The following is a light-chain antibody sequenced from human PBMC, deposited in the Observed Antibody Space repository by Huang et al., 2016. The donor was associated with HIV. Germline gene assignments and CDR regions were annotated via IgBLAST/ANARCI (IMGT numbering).Light chain of an antibody. CDR2: AAS. Sequence: DIQMTQSPSSLSASVGDRVTITCRASQTINTFFNWYQQKPGKAPKLLIYAASLLHSGVQSRFSGSGAGTDFTLTISGLQREDFATYFCQQTYSTPRTFGQGTRVEIK. CDR1: QTINTF. J-gene: IGKJ1*01. V-gene: IGKV1-39*01. CDR3: QQTYSTPRT.